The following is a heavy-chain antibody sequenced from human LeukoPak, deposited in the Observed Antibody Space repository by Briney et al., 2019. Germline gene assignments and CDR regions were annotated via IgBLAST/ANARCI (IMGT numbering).Heavy chain of an antibody. CDR2: ISSSSTSI. V-gene: IGHV3-21*01. Sequence: GGSLRLSCADSGFLFSDFIDHTMVWVRQAPGKGLEWVSYISSSSTSISYADSVRRRFSISRDNAQRSLYLHMNSLRDEDTAVYYCAREFSVVGNFDYWGQGTLVIVSS. CDR3: AREFSVVGNFDY. D-gene: IGHD2-21*01. CDR1: GFLFSDFIDHT. J-gene: IGHJ4*02.